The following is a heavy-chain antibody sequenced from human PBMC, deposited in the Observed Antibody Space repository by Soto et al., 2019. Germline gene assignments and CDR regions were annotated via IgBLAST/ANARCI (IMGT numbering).Heavy chain of an antibody. CDR1: GGSISSSSYY. V-gene: IGHV4-39*02. D-gene: IGHD6-13*01. CDR2: IYYSGST. Sequence: SQTLSLTCTVSGGSISSSSYYWGWIRQPPGKGLEWIASIYYSGSTYYNPSLKSRATISVDTSKNQFSLKLTSVTAADTAVYYCAREYDSSPTDLGQGTLVTVSS. CDR3: AREYDSSPTD. J-gene: IGHJ4*02.